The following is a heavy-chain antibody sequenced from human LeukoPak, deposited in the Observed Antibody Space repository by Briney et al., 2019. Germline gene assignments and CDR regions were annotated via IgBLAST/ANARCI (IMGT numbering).Heavy chain of an antibody. V-gene: IGHV3-66*02. CDR3: ARETAVSGGIYFDY. Sequence: QPGGSLRLSCAASGFTVSSNYMSWVRQAPGKGLEWVSVVYSGDSTYYADSVKDRFTISRDNSKNTLYLQMNSLRAEDTAVYYCARETAVSGGIYFDYWGQGTLVTVSS. J-gene: IGHJ4*02. CDR2: VYSGDST. D-gene: IGHD3-10*01. CDR1: GFTVSSNY.